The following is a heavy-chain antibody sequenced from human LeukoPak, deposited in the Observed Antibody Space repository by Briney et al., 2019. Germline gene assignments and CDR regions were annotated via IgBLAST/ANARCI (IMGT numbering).Heavy chain of an antibody. CDR1: GYTFTSYA. D-gene: IGHD5-18*01. CDR2: INAGNGNT. V-gene: IGHV1-3*01. CDR3: ARNTGIGIQLYIDY. J-gene: IGHJ4*02. Sequence: ASVKVSCKASGYTFTSYAMHWVRQAPGQRLEWMGWINAGNGNTKYSQKFQGRVTMTTDTSTSTAYMELRSLRSDDTAVYYCARNTGIGIQLYIDYWGQGTLVTVSS.